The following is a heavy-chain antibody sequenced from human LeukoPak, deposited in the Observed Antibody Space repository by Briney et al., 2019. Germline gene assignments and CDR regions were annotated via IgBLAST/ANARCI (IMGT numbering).Heavy chain of an antibody. CDR2: IIPIFGTA. D-gene: IGHD6-13*01. J-gene: IGHJ5*02. Sequence: GASVKVSCKASGGTFSSYAISWVRQAPGQGLEWMGGIIPIFGTANYAQKFQGRVTITTDESTSTAYMELSSLRSEDTAVYYCAGSLEYSSSWHHWGQGTLVTVSS. V-gene: IGHV1-69*05. CDR3: AGSLEYSSSWHH. CDR1: GGTFSSYA.